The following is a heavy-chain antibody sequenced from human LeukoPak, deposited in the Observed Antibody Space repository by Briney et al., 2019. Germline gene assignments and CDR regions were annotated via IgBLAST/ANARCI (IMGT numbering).Heavy chain of an antibody. J-gene: IGHJ5*02. CDR1: GGSISSSGYY. V-gene: IGHV4-39*01. Sequence: SETLSLTCAVYGGSISSSGYYWGWIRQPPGKGLEWIASSYYSGSTYYNPSLKSRVTISVDTSKTQLSLKLSSLTAADTAVYYCARHEYSGSYYGLSWFDPWGQGTLSPSPQ. D-gene: IGHD1-26*01. CDR3: ARHEYSGSYYGLSWFDP. CDR2: SYYSGST.